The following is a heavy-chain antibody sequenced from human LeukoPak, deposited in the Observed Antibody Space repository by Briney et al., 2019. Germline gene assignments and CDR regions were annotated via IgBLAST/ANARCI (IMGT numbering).Heavy chain of an antibody. CDR1: GFTFSSYS. Sequence: GGSLRLSCAASGFTFSSYSMNWVRQAPGKGLEWVSSISSSSSYIYYADSVKGRFAISRDHAKNSLYLQMNSLRAEDTAVYYCARDNEGYFDYWGQGTLVTVSS. V-gene: IGHV3-21*01. J-gene: IGHJ4*02. D-gene: IGHD2-8*01. CDR3: ARDNEGYFDY. CDR2: ISSSSSYI.